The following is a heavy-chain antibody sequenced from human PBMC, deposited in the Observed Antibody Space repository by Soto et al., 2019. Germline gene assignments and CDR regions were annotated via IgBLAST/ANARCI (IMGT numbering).Heavy chain of an antibody. J-gene: IGHJ4*02. D-gene: IGHD3-3*01. V-gene: IGHV1-69*13. Sequence: SVKVSCKASGGTFSSYAISWVRQAPGQGLEWMGGIIPIFGTANYAQKFQGRVTITADESTSTAYMELSSLRSEDTAVYYCASGMRGRFLEWLLYPYYFHYWGQGTLVTVSS. CDR2: IIPIFGTA. CDR3: ASGMRGRFLEWLLYPYYFHY. CDR1: GGTFSSYA.